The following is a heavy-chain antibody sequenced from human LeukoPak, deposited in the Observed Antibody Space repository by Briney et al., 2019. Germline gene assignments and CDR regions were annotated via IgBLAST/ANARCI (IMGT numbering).Heavy chain of an antibody. CDR1: GFTFSSYT. CDR3: ARDSAAAGFDP. Sequence: GGSLRLSCAASGFTFSSYTMNWVRQAPGRGLEWVSSITSGSSDISYADSVKGRFIISRDNAKNSLYLQMNSLRAEDTAVYYCARDSAAAGFDPWGQGTLVTVSS. CDR2: ITSGSSDI. J-gene: IGHJ5*02. D-gene: IGHD6-13*01. V-gene: IGHV3-21*01.